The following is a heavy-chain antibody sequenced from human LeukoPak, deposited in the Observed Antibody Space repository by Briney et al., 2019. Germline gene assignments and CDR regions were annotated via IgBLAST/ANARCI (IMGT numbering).Heavy chain of an antibody. V-gene: IGHV3-23*01. J-gene: IGHJ4*02. CDR2: IIGSGGST. Sequence: GGSLRLSCAASGFTFSSYAMSWVRQAPGKGLEWVSAIIGSGGSTYYADSVKGRFTISRDNSKNTLYLQMNSLRAEDTAVYYCAKSPSSGWYRGAPDYWGQGTLVTVSS. D-gene: IGHD6-19*01. CDR3: AKSPSSGWYRGAPDY. CDR1: GFTFSSYA.